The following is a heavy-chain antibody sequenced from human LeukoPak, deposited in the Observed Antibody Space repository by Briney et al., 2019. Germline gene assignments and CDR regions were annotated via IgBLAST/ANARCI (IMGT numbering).Heavy chain of an antibody. V-gene: IGHV1-2*02. CDR2: INPNSGGT. CDR3: ARDPADYGDPVLAAFDI. D-gene: IGHD4-17*01. J-gene: IGHJ3*02. Sequence: ASVKVSCKASGYTFTGYYMHWVRQAPGQGLEWMGWINPNSGGTNYAQKFQGRVTMTRDTSISTAYMELSRLRSDDTAVYYCARDPADYGDPVLAAFDIWGQGTMVTVSS. CDR1: GYTFTGYY.